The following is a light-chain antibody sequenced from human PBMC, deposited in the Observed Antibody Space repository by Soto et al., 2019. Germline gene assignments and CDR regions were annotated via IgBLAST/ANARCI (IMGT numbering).Light chain of an antibody. CDR3: QQYNSYSVT. V-gene: IGKV1-5*03. Sequence: DXQMIQSLSAPSASVGDRVTVTCRASQSISSWLAWYQQKPGKAPKLLIYKASSLESGVPSRFSGSGSGTEFTLTISSLQPDDFATYYCQQYNSYSVTFGQGTKVDIK. CDR1: QSISSW. J-gene: IGKJ1*01. CDR2: KAS.